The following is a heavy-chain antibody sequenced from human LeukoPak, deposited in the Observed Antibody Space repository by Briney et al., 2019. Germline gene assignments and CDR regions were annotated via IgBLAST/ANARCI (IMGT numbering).Heavy chain of an antibody. CDR1: GGSMSPYH. Sequence: SETLSLTCTVSGGSMSPYHWGWIRQPPGRGLEWTGYVYYSGSTNYNPSLNSRVTISVDTSKNQFSLRLSSVTAADTAIYARAVSGRFDYWGQGTLVTVSS. V-gene: IGHV4-59*08. CDR2: VYYSGST. CDR3: AVSGRFDY. D-gene: IGHD6-19*01. J-gene: IGHJ4*02.